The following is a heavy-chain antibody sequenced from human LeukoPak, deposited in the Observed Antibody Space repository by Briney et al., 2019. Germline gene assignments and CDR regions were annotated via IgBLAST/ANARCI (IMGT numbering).Heavy chain of an antibody. CDR3: ARDLGFSYCSGGSCYSLDY. Sequence: GASVKVSCKASGYTFTGYYMHWVRQAPGQGLEWMGWINPNSGGTNYAQKFQGRVTMTTDTSTSTAYMELRSLRSDDTAVYYCARDLGFSYCSGGSCYSLDYWGQGTLVTVSS. CDR1: GYTFTGYY. CDR2: INPNSGGT. D-gene: IGHD2-15*01. V-gene: IGHV1-2*02. J-gene: IGHJ4*02.